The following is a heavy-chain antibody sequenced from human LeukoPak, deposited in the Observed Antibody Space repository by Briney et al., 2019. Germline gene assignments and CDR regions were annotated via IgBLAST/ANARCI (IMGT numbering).Heavy chain of an antibody. CDR3: ARGAPYSSSWYGPVY. D-gene: IGHD6-13*01. CDR2: IIPIFGTA. CDR1: GGTFSSYA. Sequence: ASVKVSCKASGGTFSSYAISWVRQAPRQGLEWMGGIIPIFGTANYAQKFQGRVTITTDESTSTAYMELSSLRSEDTAVYYCARGAPYSSSWYGPVYWGQGTLVTVSS. J-gene: IGHJ4*02. V-gene: IGHV1-69*05.